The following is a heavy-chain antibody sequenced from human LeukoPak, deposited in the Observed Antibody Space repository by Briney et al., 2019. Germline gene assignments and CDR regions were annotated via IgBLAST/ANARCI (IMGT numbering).Heavy chain of an antibody. J-gene: IGHJ4*02. CDR1: GYTFAGYY. Sequence: ASVKVSCKASGYTFAGYYMHWVRQAPGQGLEWMGWINPNSGGTNYAQKFQGRVTMTRDTSISTAYMELSRLRSDDTAVYYCARRGMDGSGSYYTFDYWGQGTLVTVSS. V-gene: IGHV1-2*02. CDR3: ARRGMDGSGSYYTFDY. D-gene: IGHD3-10*01. CDR2: INPNSGGT.